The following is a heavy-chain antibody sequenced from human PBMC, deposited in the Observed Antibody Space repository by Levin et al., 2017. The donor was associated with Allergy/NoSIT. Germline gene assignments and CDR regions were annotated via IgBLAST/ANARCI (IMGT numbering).Heavy chain of an antibody. V-gene: IGHV3-30*18. J-gene: IGHJ4*02. D-gene: IGHD2-15*01. Sequence: PGGSLLLSFFSSFVSFSSLFMHFVRYSPCPFLSFVAVLSSAGRHTSYADSVKGRFTISRDNSKNTLYLQMNSLRAEDTAVYYCAKALGYCSGGSCHSDPYFDYWGQGTLVTVSS. CDR1: FVSFSSLF. CDR2: LSSAGRHT. CDR3: AKALGYCSGGSCHSDPYFDY.